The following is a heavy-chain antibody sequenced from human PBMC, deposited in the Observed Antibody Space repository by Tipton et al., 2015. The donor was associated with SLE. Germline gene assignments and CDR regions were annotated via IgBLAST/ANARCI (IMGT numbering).Heavy chain of an antibody. CDR3: ARDSTTTVHKGDY. J-gene: IGHJ4*02. V-gene: IGHV3-21*01. CDR1: GFTFSSYS. CDR2: INSDGRST. Sequence: VQLVQSGGGLVKPGGSLRLSCAASGFTFSSYSMNWVRQAPGKGLVWVSRINSDGRSTSYADSVKGRFTISRDNGKNSLYLQMNSLRADDTAVYYCARDSTTTVHKGDYWGQGTLVTVSS. D-gene: IGHD4-17*01.